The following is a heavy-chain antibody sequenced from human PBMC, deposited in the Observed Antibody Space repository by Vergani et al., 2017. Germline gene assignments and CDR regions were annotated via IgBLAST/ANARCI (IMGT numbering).Heavy chain of an antibody. CDR3: ARPPIAAAGDNWFDP. Sequence: QVQLVQSGAEVKKPGASVKVSCKASGYTFTGYYMHWVRQAPGQGLEWMGWINPNSGGTNYAQKFQGRVTMTRDTSISTDYMELSRLRSDDTAVYYCARPPIAAAGDNWFDPWGQGTLVTVSS. V-gene: IGHV1-2*02. J-gene: IGHJ5*02. D-gene: IGHD6-13*01. CDR2: INPNSGGT. CDR1: GYTFTGYY.